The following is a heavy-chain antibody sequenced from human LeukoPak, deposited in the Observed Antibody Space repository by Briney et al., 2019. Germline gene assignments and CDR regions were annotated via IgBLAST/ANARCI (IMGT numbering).Heavy chain of an antibody. Sequence: GGSLRLSCAASGFTFSSYSMNWVRQAPGKGLEWVSVVSGGGGSTYHADSVKGRFTISRDNSKNTLYLQMNSLRAEDTAVYFCAKTGDLSSTSSYVDYWGQGTLVTVSS. CDR3: AKTGDLSSTSSYVDY. CDR2: VSGGGGST. V-gene: IGHV3-23*01. J-gene: IGHJ4*02. CDR1: GFTFSSYS. D-gene: IGHD2-2*01.